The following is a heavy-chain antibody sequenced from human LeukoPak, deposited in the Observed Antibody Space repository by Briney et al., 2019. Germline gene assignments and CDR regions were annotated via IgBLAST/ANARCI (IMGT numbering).Heavy chain of an antibody. CDR2: IYYSGST. CDR1: GGSISSSSYY. V-gene: IGHV4-39*01. CDR3: ASHPTSVH. J-gene: IGHJ4*02. Sequence: SETLSLTCTVPGGSISSSSYYWGWIRQPPGKGLEWIGSIYYSGSTYYNPSLKSRVTISVDTSKNQFSLKLSSVTAADTAVYYCASHPTSVHWGQGTLVTVSS.